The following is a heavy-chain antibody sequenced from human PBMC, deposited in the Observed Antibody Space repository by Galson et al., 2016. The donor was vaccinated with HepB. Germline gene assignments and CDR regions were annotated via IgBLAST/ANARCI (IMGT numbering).Heavy chain of an antibody. J-gene: IGHJ4*02. D-gene: IGHD2-15*01. CDR1: GFAFSDYG. CDR2: IWYDGSNK. V-gene: IGHV3-33*01. Sequence: SLRLSCAASGFAFSDYGMHWVRQAPGKGLEWVAYIWYDGSNKYYADSMKGRFTISRDSAKNTAYLQMNSLKTEDTAVYYCTRGYCSGGSCSMQDYWGQGTLVTVSS. CDR3: TRGYCSGGSCSMQDY.